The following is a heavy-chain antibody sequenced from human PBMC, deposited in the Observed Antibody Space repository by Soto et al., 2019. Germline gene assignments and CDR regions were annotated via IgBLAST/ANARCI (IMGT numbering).Heavy chain of an antibody. Sequence: ASVKVSCKASGYTFTSYAMHWVRRAPGQRLEWMGWINAGNGNTKYSQKFQGRVTITRDTSASTAYMELSSLRSEDTAVYYCASHDYYYGSGPSLGMFDYWGQGTLVTVSS. CDR3: ASHDYYYGSGPSLGMFDY. CDR1: GYTFTSYA. D-gene: IGHD3-10*01. V-gene: IGHV1-3*01. CDR2: INAGNGNT. J-gene: IGHJ4*02.